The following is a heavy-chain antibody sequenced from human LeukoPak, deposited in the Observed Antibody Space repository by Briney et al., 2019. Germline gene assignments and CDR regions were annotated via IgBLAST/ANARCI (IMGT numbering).Heavy chain of an antibody. D-gene: IGHD4-17*01. CDR2: IWLDGSNT. J-gene: IGHJ3*01. CDR1: RYTFRNHY. V-gene: IGHV3-33*01. CDR3: ARALLDYDYGDYEGENAFDL. Sequence: GRSLRLSCAASRYTFRNHYMHWVREAPGKGLERVALIWLDGSNTDYAESVRGRVTISRDNANKTLYLQMNSLRVEDTGVYYCARALLDYDYGDYEGENAFDLWGQGTMVIVSS.